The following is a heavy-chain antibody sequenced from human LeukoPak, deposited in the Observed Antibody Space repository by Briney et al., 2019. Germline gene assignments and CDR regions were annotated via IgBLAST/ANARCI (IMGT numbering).Heavy chain of an antibody. Sequence: AGGSLRLSCAASGFTVSSNYMSWLRQAPGKGLEWVSVIYSGGSTYYADSVKGRFTISRDNSKNTLYLQMNSLRAEDTAVYYSARDSVYYYDSSGYSYYYYYMDVWGKGTTVTVSS. CDR1: GFTVSSNY. CDR2: IYSGGST. V-gene: IGHV3-66*02. D-gene: IGHD3-22*01. CDR3: ARDSVYYYDSSGYSYYYYYMDV. J-gene: IGHJ6*03.